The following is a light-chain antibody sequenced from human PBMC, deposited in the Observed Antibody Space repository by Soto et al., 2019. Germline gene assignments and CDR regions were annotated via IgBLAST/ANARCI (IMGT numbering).Light chain of an antibody. CDR1: QTISAS. CDR2: GAS. Sequence: DIQMTQSPSSLSVSVGDRVTITCRASQTISASLNWFQQKAGKSPQLLIHGASNLQTGVPSRFSGSGSGTDFTLTITDXQTEDSATYFCQQGFSPVLTFGGGTKVDTK. J-gene: IGKJ4*01. V-gene: IGKV1-39*01. CDR3: QQGFSPVLT.